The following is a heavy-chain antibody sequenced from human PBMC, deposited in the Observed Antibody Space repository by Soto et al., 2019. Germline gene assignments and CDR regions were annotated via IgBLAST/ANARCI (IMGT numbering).Heavy chain of an antibody. Sequence: PSETLSLTCTVSGGSVSSGSYYWSWIRQPPGKGLEWIGYIYYSGSTNYNPSLKSRVTISVDTSKNQFSLKLSSVTAADTAVYYCARVTVPAANPKFDPWGQGTLVTVSS. J-gene: IGHJ5*02. CDR2: IYYSGST. CDR1: GGSVSSGSYY. D-gene: IGHD2-2*01. CDR3: ARVTVPAANPKFDP. V-gene: IGHV4-61*01.